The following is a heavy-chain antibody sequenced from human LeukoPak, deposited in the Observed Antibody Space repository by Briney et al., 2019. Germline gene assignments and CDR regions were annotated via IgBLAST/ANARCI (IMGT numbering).Heavy chain of an antibody. D-gene: IGHD4-11*01. CDR3: TTDLPLYYSNYGFDY. V-gene: IGHV3-30*03. J-gene: IGHJ4*02. CDR2: ISYDGSNK. Sequence: QTGGSLRLSCAASGFTFSSYGIHWVRQAPGKGLEWVAFISYDGSNKYYADSVKGRFTISRDDSKNTLYLQMNSLKTEDTAVYYCTTDLPLYYSNYGFDYWGQGTLVTVSS. CDR1: GFTFSSYG.